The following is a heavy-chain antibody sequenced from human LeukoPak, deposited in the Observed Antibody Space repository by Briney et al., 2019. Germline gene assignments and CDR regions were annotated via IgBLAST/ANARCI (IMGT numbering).Heavy chain of an antibody. CDR1: GSSFNTYY. J-gene: IGHJ4*02. CDR3: ARDIVYLIDEDYG. D-gene: IGHD4-17*01. V-gene: IGHV4-4*07. Sequence: SSETLSLTCSVSGSSFNTYYWSWIRQPAGKALEWIGRIHTSRSADYSPSLQSRVTISVDMSKKEFSLKLTSVTAADTAVYYCARDIVYLIDEDYGWGQGILVTVSS. CDR2: IHTSRSA.